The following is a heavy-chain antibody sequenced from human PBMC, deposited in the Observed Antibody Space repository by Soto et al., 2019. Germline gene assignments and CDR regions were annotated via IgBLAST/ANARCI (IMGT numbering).Heavy chain of an antibody. Sequence: DTLSLPCSSYIGSFSGYYWSWIRQPPGKGLEWIGEISQSGNTNYSPSLKSRVSISIDTSKKQFSLNLASVSAADTAVYYCARAPKVSGSSQTRPDFWGQGTLVTVSS. V-gene: IGHV4-34*01. D-gene: IGHD6-6*01. CDR1: IGSFSGYY. CDR3: ARAPKVSGSSQTRPDF. J-gene: IGHJ4*02. CDR2: ISQSGNT.